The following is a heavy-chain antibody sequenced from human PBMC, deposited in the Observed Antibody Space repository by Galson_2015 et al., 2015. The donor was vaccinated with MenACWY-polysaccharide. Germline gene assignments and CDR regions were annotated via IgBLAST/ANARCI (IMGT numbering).Heavy chain of an antibody. CDR3: AREFCSNTSCRRGQIFYYMDF. CDR2: ISTYNGNR. CDR1: GYSFTSQN. D-gene: IGHD2-2*01. V-gene: IGHV1-18*01. J-gene: IGHJ6*03. Sequence: SVKVSCKASGYSFTSQNFHWVRQAPGQGLEWMGWISTYNGNRNYAQRFQGRVTMTTDTSTSTAYMELTSLRSDDSAVYYCAREFCSNTSCRRGQIFYYMDFWGKGTTVTVSS.